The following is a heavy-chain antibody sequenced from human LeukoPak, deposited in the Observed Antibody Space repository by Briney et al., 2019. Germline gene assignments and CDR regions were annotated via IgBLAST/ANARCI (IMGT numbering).Heavy chain of an antibody. D-gene: IGHD2-2*01. J-gene: IGHJ5*02. V-gene: IGHV7-4-1*02. CDR2: INTNTGNP. CDR3: ARERHRSSTSCYYVSLWFDP. CDR1: GYTFTSYA. Sequence: ASVKVSCKASGYTFTSYAMNWVRQAPGQGLEWMGWINTNTGNPTYAQGFTGRFVFSLDTSVSTAYLQISSLKAEDTAVYYCARERHRSSTSCYYVSLWFDPWGQGTLVTVSS.